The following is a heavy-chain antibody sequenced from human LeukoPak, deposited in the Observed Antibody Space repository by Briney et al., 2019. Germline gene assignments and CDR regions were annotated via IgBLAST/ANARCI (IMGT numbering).Heavy chain of an antibody. J-gene: IGHJ4*02. CDR2: ISGSGVST. V-gene: IGHV3-23*01. Sequence: GGTLRLSCAASGFTFSSYGMSWVRQAPGKGLEWVSSISGSGVSTHYADSVKGRFTISRDNAKNTLYLQMNSLRAEDTAVYYCARGLRSIAVAGTRPLDYWGQGTLVTVSS. CDR1: GFTFSSYG. CDR3: ARGLRSIAVAGTRPLDY. D-gene: IGHD6-19*01.